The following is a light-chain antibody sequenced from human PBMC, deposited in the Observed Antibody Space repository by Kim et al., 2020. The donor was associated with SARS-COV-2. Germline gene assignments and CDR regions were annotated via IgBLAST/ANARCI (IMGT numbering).Light chain of an antibody. CDR2: QDN. J-gene: IGLJ2*01. Sequence: GSPGETATITCSGDKLGNRYSNWYQQKPGQTPVLVIFQDNKRPSTIPERFSASNSGNTATLTISATQPLDEAVYFCQAWDRRTGVFGGGTQLTVL. CDR3: QAWDRRTGV. V-gene: IGLV3-1*01. CDR1: KLGNRY.